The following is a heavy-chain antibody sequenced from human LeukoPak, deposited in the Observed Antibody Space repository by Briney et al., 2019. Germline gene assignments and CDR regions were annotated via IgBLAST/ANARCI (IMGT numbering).Heavy chain of an antibody. CDR1: GYTFTDRY. CDR2: INPNSGDT. V-gene: IGHV1-2*02. CDR3: ASRGWTGELPYFDH. Sequence: ASVKVSCKTSGYTFTDRYMHWVRQAPGQGLEWMGWINPNSGDTNYAQKFQGRVTMTSDTSISTAYVEMSRLTSDDTAVYYCASRGWTGELPYFDHWGQGTLVTVSS. D-gene: IGHD3-10*01. J-gene: IGHJ4*02.